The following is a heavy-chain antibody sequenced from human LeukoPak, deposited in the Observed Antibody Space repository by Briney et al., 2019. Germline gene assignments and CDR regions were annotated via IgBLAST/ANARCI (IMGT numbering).Heavy chain of an antibody. V-gene: IGHV1-46*02. CDR1: GYTFNTYG. J-gene: IGHJ4*02. CDR3: ARNSIVGAALDY. CDR2: INPSGGST. D-gene: IGHD1-26*01. Sequence: ASVKVSCKASGYTFNTYGISWVRQAPGQGLEWMGIINPSGGSTSYAQKFQGRVTMTRDTSTSTVYMELSSLRSEDTAVYYCARNSIVGAALDYWGQGTLVTVSS.